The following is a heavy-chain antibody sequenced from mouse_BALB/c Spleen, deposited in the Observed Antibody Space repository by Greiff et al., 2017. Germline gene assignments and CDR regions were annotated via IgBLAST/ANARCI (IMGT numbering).Heavy chain of an antibody. CDR3: ARSSYYGPPGDY. CDR2: IDPANGNT. CDR1: GFNIKDTY. Sequence: VQLQQSGAELVKPGASVKLSCTASGFNIKDTYMHWVKQRPEQGLEWIGRIDPANGNTKYDPKFQGKATITADTSSNTAYLQLSSLTSEDSAVYFCARSSYYGPPGDYWGQGTTLTVSS. D-gene: IGHD2-1*01. J-gene: IGHJ2*01. V-gene: IGHV14-3*02.